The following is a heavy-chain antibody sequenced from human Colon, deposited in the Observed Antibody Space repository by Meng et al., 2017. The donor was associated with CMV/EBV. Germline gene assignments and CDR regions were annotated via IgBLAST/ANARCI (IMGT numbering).Heavy chain of an antibody. CDR3: ARESGDGSGGRDWFDP. D-gene: IGHD3-10*01. CDR2: INPSGGST. J-gene: IGHJ5*02. V-gene: IGHV1-46*01. CDR1: GYTFTSYY. Sequence: ASVKVSCKASGYTFTSYYMHWVRQAPGQGLEWMGIINPSGGSTSYAQKFQGRVTMTRDTSTSTVYMELSSLRSEDTAVYYCARESGDGSGGRDWFDPWGQGTLVTVSS.